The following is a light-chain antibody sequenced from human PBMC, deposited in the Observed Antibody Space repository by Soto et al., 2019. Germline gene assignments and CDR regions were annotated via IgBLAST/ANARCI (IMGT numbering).Light chain of an antibody. CDR3: SSYTDSSNYV. CDR2: QVT. CDR1: SSDLAIYNY. J-gene: IGLJ1*01. V-gene: IGLV2-14*01. Sequence: QSVLSHPASVCWSPGQSIAISCTGTSSDLAIYNYVSWYQQQPGKAPKLMIYQVTNRPSGVSNRFSGSRSGNTASLTISGLQAEEEADYYCSSYTDSSNYVFGTGTKVTVL.